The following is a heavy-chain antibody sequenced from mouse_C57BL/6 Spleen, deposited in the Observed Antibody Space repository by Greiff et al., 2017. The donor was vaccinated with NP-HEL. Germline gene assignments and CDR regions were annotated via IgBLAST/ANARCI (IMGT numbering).Heavy chain of an antibody. J-gene: IGHJ2*01. V-gene: IGHV1-76*01. Sequence: VQLQQSGAELVRPGASVKLSCKASGYTFTDYYINWVKQRPGQGLEWIARIYPGSGNTYYTEKFKGKATLTAEKSSSTAYMQLSSLTSEDSAVYFCARDCDYGSYFDYWGQGTTLTVSS. CDR3: ARDCDYGSYFDY. CDR2: IYPGSGNT. D-gene: IGHD2-4*01. CDR1: GYTFTDYY.